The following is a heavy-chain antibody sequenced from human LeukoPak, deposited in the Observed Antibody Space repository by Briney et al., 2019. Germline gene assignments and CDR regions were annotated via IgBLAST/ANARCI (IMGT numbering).Heavy chain of an antibody. D-gene: IGHD3-10*01. CDR1: GFTFSTYG. CDR2: IRHDGSKQ. J-gene: IGHJ4*02. Sequence: GGSLRLSCAASGFTFSTYGMHWVRQAPGKGLEWVAFIRHDGSKQFYTDSVKARFTISRDNSKNTMYRQMSGLRAEGTAMYYCAKDISYEYNSGSNPDHWGQGTQVTVSS. CDR3: AKDISYEYNSGSNPDH. V-gene: IGHV3-30*02.